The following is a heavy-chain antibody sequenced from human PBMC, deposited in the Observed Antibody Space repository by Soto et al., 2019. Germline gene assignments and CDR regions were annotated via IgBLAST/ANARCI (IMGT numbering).Heavy chain of an antibody. Sequence: QLQLQESGSGLVRPSQTLSLTCAVSGVSISSGGYSWSWIRRPPGKGLEWIGYIYHRGSPYYTPSPKRRLTLSVDRSTIQFAPELRSVTAADSAVDYCAGVPSPWGQGTLVTVSS. CDR2: IYHRGSP. CDR3: AGVPSP. CDR1: GVSISSGGYS. J-gene: IGHJ5*02. V-gene: IGHV4-30-2*01.